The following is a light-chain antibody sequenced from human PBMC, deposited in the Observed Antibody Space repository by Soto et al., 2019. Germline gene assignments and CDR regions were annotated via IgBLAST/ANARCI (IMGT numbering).Light chain of an antibody. CDR3: QQYNSSTWT. Sequence: DIQMTQSPSTLSACVGDIVTITCRARQSISSWLAWYQQKPGKAPKXXIYKASCLESGVQSWFSGSGAGTECTRTISSLQPDDVTTDYCQQYNSSTWTFGQGTKVEIK. CDR2: KAS. J-gene: IGKJ1*01. CDR1: QSISSW. V-gene: IGKV1-5*03.